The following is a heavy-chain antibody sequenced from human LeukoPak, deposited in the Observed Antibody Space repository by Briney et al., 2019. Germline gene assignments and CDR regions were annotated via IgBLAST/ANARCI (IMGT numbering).Heavy chain of an antibody. CDR1: GFTVSSNY. J-gene: IGHJ4*02. V-gene: IGHV3-7*01. D-gene: IGHD3-10*01. CDR2: IKQDGSEK. CDR3: ARDEFSGGAIPDY. Sequence: GGSLRLSCAASGFTVSSNYMSWVRQAPGKGLEWVANIKQDGSEKYYVDSVKGRFTISRDNAKNSLYLQMNSLRAEDTAVYYCARDEFSGGAIPDYWGQGTLVTVSS.